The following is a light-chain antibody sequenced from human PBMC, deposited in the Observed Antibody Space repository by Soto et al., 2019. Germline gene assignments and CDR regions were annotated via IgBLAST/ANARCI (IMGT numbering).Light chain of an antibody. J-gene: IGKJ4*01. V-gene: IGKV3-20*01. CDR3: QQYGSKPLP. CDR2: DVS. Sequence: IVLTQSPGPLSLSPGERATLSCRASQSVRNNYLVWYQQRPGQPPRFLMYDVSTRAAGIPDRFSGSGSVTDFTLTISRLEPEDFAVYYCQQYGSKPLPFGGGTKVEIE. CDR1: QSVRNNY.